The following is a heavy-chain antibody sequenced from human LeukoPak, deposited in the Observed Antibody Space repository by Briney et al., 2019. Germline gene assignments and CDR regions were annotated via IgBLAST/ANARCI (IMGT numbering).Heavy chain of an antibody. CDR2: IYSDGNT. V-gene: IGHV3-66*01. Sequence: GGSLRLSCAASGFTVSSDYMSWVRQAPGKGLEWVSVIYSDGNTYYADSVKGRFTISRDNSKNTLYLQMNSLRAEDTAVYYCARKIPSGWYRYWGQGTLVTVSS. CDR3: ARKIPSGWYRY. J-gene: IGHJ4*02. CDR1: GFTVSSDY. D-gene: IGHD6-19*01.